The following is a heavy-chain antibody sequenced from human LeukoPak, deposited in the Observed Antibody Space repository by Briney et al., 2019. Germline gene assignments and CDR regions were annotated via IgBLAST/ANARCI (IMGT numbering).Heavy chain of an antibody. CDR3: AKTKSSSSWDANWFDP. CDR1: GFTFSSYG. Sequence: GGSLRLSCAASGFTFSSYGMHWVRQAPGKGLEWVAFIRYDGSNKYYADSVKGRFTISRDNSKNTLYLQMNSLRAEDTAVYYCAKTKSSSSWDANWFDPWGQGTLVTVSS. D-gene: IGHD6-13*01. J-gene: IGHJ5*02. CDR2: IRYDGSNK. V-gene: IGHV3-30*02.